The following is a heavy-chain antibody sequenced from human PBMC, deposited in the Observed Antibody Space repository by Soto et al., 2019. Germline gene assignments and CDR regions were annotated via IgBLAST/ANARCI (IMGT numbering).Heavy chain of an antibody. D-gene: IGHD3-22*01. Sequence: ASVKVSCKASGYTFTSYAMHWVRQAPGQRLEWMGWINAGNGNTEYSQKFQGRVTITRDTSASTAYMELSSLRSEDTAVYYCARWGYSSGYYLPFDYWGQGTLVTVSS. CDR2: INAGNGNT. CDR1: GYTFTSYA. CDR3: ARWGYSSGYYLPFDY. J-gene: IGHJ4*02. V-gene: IGHV1-3*01.